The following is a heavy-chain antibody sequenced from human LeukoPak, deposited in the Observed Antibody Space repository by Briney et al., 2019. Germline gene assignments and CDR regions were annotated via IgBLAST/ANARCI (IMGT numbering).Heavy chain of an antibody. D-gene: IGHD2-2*01. CDR1: GFTFSSYS. J-gene: IGHJ4*02. CDR2: ISKSSDRI. CDR3: ARDLLNDEGSSYFFDQ. Sequence: PGGSLRLSCAVSGFTFSSYSMNWVRQAPGKGLEWVSYISKSSDRIYHADSVKGRFTISRDNAKNSLYPQMDSLRAEDTAVYYCARDLLNDEGSSYFFDQWGQGTLVTVSS. V-gene: IGHV3-48*04.